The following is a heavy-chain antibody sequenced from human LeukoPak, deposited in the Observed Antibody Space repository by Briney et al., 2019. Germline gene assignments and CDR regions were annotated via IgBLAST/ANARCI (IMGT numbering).Heavy chain of an antibody. D-gene: IGHD5-12*01. CDR3: AKETRGSYSDY. Sequence: GGSLRLSCAASGFTFSSSGMHWVRQAPGKGLEWVAFISYDGSNRYYADSVKGRFTISRDNSKNTLYLQMNSLRAEDTDVYYCAKETRGSYSDYWGQGTLVTVSS. CDR2: ISYDGSNR. CDR1: GFTFSSSG. V-gene: IGHV3-30*02. J-gene: IGHJ4*02.